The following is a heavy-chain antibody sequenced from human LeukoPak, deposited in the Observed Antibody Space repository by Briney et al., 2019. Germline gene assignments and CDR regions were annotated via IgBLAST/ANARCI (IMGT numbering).Heavy chain of an antibody. J-gene: IGHJ5*02. Sequence: SETLSLTCTVSGGSISSYYRSWIRQPPGQGLEWIGYIYYSGSTNYNPSLKSRVTISVDTSKNQFSLKLSSVTAADTAVYYCQRHEFGWFDPWGQGTLVTVSS. V-gene: IGHV4-59*08. D-gene: IGHD3-10*01. CDR3: QRHEFGWFDP. CDR2: IYYSGST. CDR1: GGSISSYY.